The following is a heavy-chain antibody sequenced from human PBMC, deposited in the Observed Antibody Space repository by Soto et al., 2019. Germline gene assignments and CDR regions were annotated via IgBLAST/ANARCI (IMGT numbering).Heavy chain of an antibody. CDR1: GGSISSYY. CDR2: IYYSGSA. Sequence: SETLSLTCTVSGGSISSYYWSWIRQPPGKELQYIGYIYYSGSANYNPSLKSRVTISDDTSTNQFFLTLTSVTAADTAVYYCARSRRGAYSSGWYSPSGYYNYGIDVWGQGTKVTVSS. V-gene: IGHV4-59*08. J-gene: IGHJ6*02. CDR3: ARSRRGAYSSGWYSPSGYYNYGIDV. D-gene: IGHD6-19*01.